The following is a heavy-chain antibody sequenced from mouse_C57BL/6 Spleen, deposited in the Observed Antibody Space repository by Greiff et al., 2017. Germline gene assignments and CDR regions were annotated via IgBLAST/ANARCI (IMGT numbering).Heavy chain of an antibody. D-gene: IGHD2-5*01. CDR3: ARYSNYVGYAMDY. V-gene: IGHV3-8*01. CDR1: GYSITSDY. Sequence: EVHLVESGPGLAKPSQTLSLTCSVTGYSITSDYWNWIRKFPGNKLEYMGYISYSGSTYYNPSLKSRISITRDTSKNQYYLQLNSVTTEDTATYYCARYSNYVGYAMDYWGQGTSVTVSS. CDR2: ISYSGST. J-gene: IGHJ4*01.